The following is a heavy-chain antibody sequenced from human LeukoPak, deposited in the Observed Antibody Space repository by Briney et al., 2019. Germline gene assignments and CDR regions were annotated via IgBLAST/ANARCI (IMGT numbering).Heavy chain of an antibody. CDR1: GGSISSYY. V-gene: IGHV4-59*01. CDR2: IYYSGST. D-gene: IGHD2-21*01. J-gene: IGHJ4*02. Sequence: SETLSLTCTVSGGSISSYYWSWIRQPPXKGLEWIGYIYYSGSTNYNPSPKSRXTISLDPSKNQFSLNLSPVTVPDPAGYYWPRQAEHFDXXGQGXLVTVXX. CDR3: PRQAEHFDX.